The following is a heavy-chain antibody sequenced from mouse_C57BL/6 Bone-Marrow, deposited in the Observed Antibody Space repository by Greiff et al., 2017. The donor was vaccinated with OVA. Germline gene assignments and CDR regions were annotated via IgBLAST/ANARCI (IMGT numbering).Heavy chain of an antibody. CDR3: AREAYYYYGSRDY. Sequence: DVMLVESGGGLVKPGGSLKLSCAASGFTFSSYAMSWVRQTPEQRLEWVATISDGGSYTYYPDNVKGRFTISRDNAKNKLYLQRSHLKSEDTAMYYCAREAYYYYGSRDYWGQGTTLTVSA. V-gene: IGHV5-4*01. D-gene: IGHD1-1*01. CDR1: GFTFSSYA. J-gene: IGHJ2*01. CDR2: ISDGGSYT.